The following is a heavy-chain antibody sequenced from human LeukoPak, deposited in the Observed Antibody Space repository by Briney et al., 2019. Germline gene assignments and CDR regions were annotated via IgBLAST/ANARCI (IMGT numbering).Heavy chain of an antibody. Sequence: GGSLRLSCAASGFTFSSYWMHWVRQAPGKGLEWVSVIHSGSKTYYADSVKGRFTISRDYSKNTLYLQMNSLRAEDTAVYYCARELLGWLQVPGAFDIWGQGTMVTVSS. V-gene: IGHV3-66*01. J-gene: IGHJ3*02. CDR3: ARELLGWLQVPGAFDI. D-gene: IGHD5-24*01. CDR1: GFTFSSYW. CDR2: IHSGSKT.